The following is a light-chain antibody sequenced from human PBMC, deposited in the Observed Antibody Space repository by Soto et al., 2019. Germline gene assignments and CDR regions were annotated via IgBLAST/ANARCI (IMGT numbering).Light chain of an antibody. CDR1: QSVSSY. CDR2: DAS. CDR3: QHRSNWIT. J-gene: IGKJ5*01. Sequence: EIVLTQSPATLSLSPGERATLSCRASQSVSSYLAWYQQKPGQAPRLLIYDASNRATGIPARFSCSGSGTDFSLTISSLEPEDFAVYYCQHRSNWITFGQGTRLEIK. V-gene: IGKV3-11*01.